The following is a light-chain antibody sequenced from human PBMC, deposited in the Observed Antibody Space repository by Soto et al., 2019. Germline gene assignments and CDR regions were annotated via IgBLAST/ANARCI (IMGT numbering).Light chain of an antibody. Sequence: DIQMTQSPSTLSASVGDRFTITCLASQSISSWLAWYQQKPGKAPKLLIYKASSLESGVPSRFSGSGSGTEFTLTISSLQPDDFATYYCQQYNSYLYTFGQGTKVDIK. CDR1: QSISSW. CDR3: QQYNSYLYT. CDR2: KAS. V-gene: IGKV1-5*03. J-gene: IGKJ2*01.